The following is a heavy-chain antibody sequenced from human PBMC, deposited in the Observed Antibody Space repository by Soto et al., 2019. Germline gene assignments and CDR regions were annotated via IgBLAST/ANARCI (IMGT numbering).Heavy chain of an antibody. Sequence: QSCPTLVNPTQTLTLTCTFSGFSLSTSGVGVGWIRQPPGKALEWLVFIYWDDDKRYNPSLKSRLTIIKDTSKNQVVLTMTNMDPVDTAKYFCAHRGPESSDWNGGYFDYWGQ. CDR2: IYWDDDK. V-gene: IGHV2-5*02. J-gene: IGHJ4*02. D-gene: IGHD1-1*01. CDR1: GFSLSTSGVG. CDR3: AHRGPESSDWNGGYFDY.